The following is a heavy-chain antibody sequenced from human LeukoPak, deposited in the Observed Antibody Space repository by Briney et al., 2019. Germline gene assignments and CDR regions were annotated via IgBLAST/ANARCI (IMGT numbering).Heavy chain of an antibody. D-gene: IGHD5-24*01. CDR3: ARDISYPKSRDGYKNLDY. CDR1: GYTFTSYG. Sequence: ASVKVSCKASGYTFTSYGISWVRQAPEQGLEWMGWISAYNGNTNYAQKLQGRVTMTTDTSTSTAYMELRSLRSDDTAVYYCARDISYPKSRDGYKNLDYWGQGTLVTVSS. V-gene: IGHV1-18*01. J-gene: IGHJ4*02. CDR2: ISAYNGNT.